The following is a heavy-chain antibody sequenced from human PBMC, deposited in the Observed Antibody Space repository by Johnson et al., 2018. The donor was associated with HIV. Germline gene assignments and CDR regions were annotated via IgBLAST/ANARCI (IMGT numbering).Heavy chain of an antibody. CDR1: GFTFSSYA. CDR2: ISWDGGST. V-gene: IGHV3-43*01. J-gene: IGHJ3*02. Sequence: VQLVESGGGVVQPGRSLRLSCAASGFTFSSYAMHWVRHAPGKGLEWVSLISWDGGSTYYADSVKGRFNTSRDNSNNSLYLKMNSLRTEDTALYYCAKDFSAVRVGGHAFDIWGQGTMVTVSS. CDR3: AKDFSAVRVGGHAFDI. D-gene: IGHD3-16*01.